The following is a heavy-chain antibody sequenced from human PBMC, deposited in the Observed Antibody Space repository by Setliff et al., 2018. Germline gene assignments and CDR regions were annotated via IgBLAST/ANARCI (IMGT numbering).Heavy chain of an antibody. Sequence: PSETLSLTCAVYGESFSDSYWSWVRQPPGKGLEWIGSIYYSGSTYYNPSLKSRVTISVDTSKSQFSLNLSSVTAADTAVYYCARIAYGSGSYYFDYWGQGTLVTVSS. CDR1: GESFSDSY. V-gene: IGHV4-34*01. D-gene: IGHD3-10*01. J-gene: IGHJ4*02. CDR2: IYYSGST. CDR3: ARIAYGSGSYYFDY.